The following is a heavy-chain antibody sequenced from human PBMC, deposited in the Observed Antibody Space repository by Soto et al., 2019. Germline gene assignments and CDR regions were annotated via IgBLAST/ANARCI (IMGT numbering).Heavy chain of an antibody. J-gene: IGHJ6*02. D-gene: IGHD6-19*01. Sequence: SQTLSLTCAISGDSVSSDSAAWNWIRQSPSRGLEWLGRTYYRSKWYIDYAVSVNGRITINPDTSKNHFSLQLNSVTPEDTAVYYCVRSRVFIAVVGMANYYYYYAMHVRGQATTVSGSS. CDR3: VRSRVFIAVVGMANYYYYYAMHV. V-gene: IGHV6-1*01. CDR1: GDSVSSDSAA. CDR2: TYYRSKWYI.